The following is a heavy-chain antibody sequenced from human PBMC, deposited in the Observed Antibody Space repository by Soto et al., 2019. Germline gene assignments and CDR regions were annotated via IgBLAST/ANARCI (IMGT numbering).Heavy chain of an antibody. J-gene: IGHJ6*03. CDR3: ARGSGNYYYYMDV. CDR1: GFTFSSYG. Sequence: QVQLVESGGGVVQPGRSLRLSCAASGFTFSSYGMHWVRQAPGKGLEWVAVIWYDGSNSYFADSVKGRFTISRDNSNNTLYLQMNSLRAEDTAVYYCARGSGNYYYYMDVWGKGTTVTVSS. V-gene: IGHV3-33*01. CDR2: IWYDGSNS.